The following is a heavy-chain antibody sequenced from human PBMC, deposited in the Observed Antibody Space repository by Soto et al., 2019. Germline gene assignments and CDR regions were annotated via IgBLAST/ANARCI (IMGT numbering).Heavy chain of an antibody. V-gene: IGHV1-18*04. D-gene: IGHD5-12*01. Sequence: ASVKVSCKASGYTFTSYGISWVRQAPGQGLEWMGWISAYNGNTNYAQKLQGRVTMTTDTSTSTAYMELRSLRSDDTAVYYCARDWVATYYYYGMDVWGQGTTVTSP. CDR2: ISAYNGNT. CDR1: GYTFTSYG. J-gene: IGHJ6*02. CDR3: ARDWVATYYYYGMDV.